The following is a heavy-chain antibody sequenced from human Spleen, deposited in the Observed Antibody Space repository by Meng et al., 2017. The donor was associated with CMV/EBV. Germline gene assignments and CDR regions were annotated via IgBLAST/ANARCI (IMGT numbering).Heavy chain of an antibody. D-gene: IGHD2-2*01. J-gene: IGHJ3*02. V-gene: IGHV4-30-4*08. Sequence: SGGSISSGDYYWSWIRQPPGKGLKWIGYIYYSGSTYYTPSLKSRVTISVDTSKNQFSLKLSSVTAADTAVYYCARLPAAREDAFDIWGQGTMVTVSS. CDR1: GGSISSGDYY. CDR3: ARLPAAREDAFDI. CDR2: IYYSGST.